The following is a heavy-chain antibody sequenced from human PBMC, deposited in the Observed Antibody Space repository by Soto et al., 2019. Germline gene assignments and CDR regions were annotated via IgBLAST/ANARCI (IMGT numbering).Heavy chain of an antibody. CDR2: IIPIFGTA. D-gene: IGHD3-22*01. Sequence: SVKVSCKASGGTFSSYAISWVRQAPGQGLEWMGGIIPIFGTANYAQKFQGRVTITADKSTSTAYMELSSLRSEDTAVYYCARGAYYYDSSGYYGYRGQGTLVTVSS. CDR1: GGTFSSYA. V-gene: IGHV1-69*06. J-gene: IGHJ4*02. CDR3: ARGAYYYDSSGYYGY.